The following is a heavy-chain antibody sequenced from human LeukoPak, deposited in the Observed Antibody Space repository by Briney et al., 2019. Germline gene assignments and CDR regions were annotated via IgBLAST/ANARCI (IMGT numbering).Heavy chain of an antibody. D-gene: IGHD5-24*01. CDR1: GGSISSYY. J-gene: IGHJ6*02. CDR3: ARAMATIFGTDGMDV. V-gene: IGHV4-59*01. Sequence: SETLSLTCTVSGGSISSYYWSWIRQPPGKGLEWIGYIYYSGSTNYNPSLKGRVTISVDTSKNQFSLKLSSVTAADTAVYYCARAMATIFGTDGMDVWGQGTTVTVSS. CDR2: IYYSGST.